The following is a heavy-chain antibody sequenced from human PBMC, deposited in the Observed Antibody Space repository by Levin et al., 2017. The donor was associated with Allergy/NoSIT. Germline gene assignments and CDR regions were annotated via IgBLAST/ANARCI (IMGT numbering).Heavy chain of an antibody. CDR1: GYTSTGYS. V-gene: IGHV1-2*02. CDR3: ARSYYYDSSGRIDY. CDR2: INPNSGGT. D-gene: IGHD3-22*01. Sequence: ASVKVSCKASGYTSTGYSMHWVRQAPGQGLEWMGWINPNSGGTNYAQKFQGRVTMTRDTSISTAYMELSRLRSDDTAVYYCARSYYYDSSGRIDYWGQGTLVTVSS. J-gene: IGHJ4*02.